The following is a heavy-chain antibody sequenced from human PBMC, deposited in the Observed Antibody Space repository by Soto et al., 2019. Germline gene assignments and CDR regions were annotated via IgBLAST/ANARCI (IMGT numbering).Heavy chain of an antibody. Sequence: PGESLKISCQCSGYTFSNFWIAWVRQLPGKGLEYMGIIYPGDSETRYSPSFHGKDTISADRSIGTAYLQERSVKASHSAFYLCARSTRSSSDFDYWGQGALVTVSS. J-gene: IGHJ4*02. V-gene: IGHV5-51*01. CDR2: IYPGDSET. CDR3: ARSTRSSSDFDY. CDR1: GYTFSNFW. D-gene: IGHD6-13*01.